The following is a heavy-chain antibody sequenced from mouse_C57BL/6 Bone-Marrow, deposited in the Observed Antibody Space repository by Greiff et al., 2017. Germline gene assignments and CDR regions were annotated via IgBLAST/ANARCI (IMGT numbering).Heavy chain of an antibody. CDR1: GFTFTDYY. Sequence: EVNVVESGGGLVQPGGSLSLSCAASGFTFTDYYMSWVRQPPGKALEWLGFIRNKANGYTTEYSASVKGRFTISRDNSQSILYLQMNALRAEDSATYYCASHYSGSSLYYFDYWGQGTTLTVSS. J-gene: IGHJ2*01. CDR3: ASHYSGSSLYYFDY. CDR2: IRNKANGYTT. V-gene: IGHV7-3*01. D-gene: IGHD1-1*01.